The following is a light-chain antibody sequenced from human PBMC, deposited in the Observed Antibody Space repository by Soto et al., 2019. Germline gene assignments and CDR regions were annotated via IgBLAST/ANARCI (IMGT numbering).Light chain of an antibody. CDR2: KAS. CDR1: QTITTS. V-gene: IGKV1-5*03. J-gene: IGKJ1*01. Sequence: DIQMTQSPSTLSASVGDRVTITCRASQTITTSLAWYQQKPGKAPKLLIYKASSFESGVPSRFSGSGSGTEVTLTISSLQPDDFATYYCQQYDSYSLRTFGQGTRVEI. CDR3: QQYDSYSLRT.